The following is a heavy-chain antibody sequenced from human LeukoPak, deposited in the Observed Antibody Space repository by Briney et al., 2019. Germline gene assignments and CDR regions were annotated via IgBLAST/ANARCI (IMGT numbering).Heavy chain of an antibody. D-gene: IGHD3-3*01. CDR2: IYHSGST. Sequence: SETLSLTCTVSGYSISSGYYWGWIRQPPGKGLEWIGSIYHSGSTYYNPSLKSRVTISVDTSKNQFSLKLSSVTAADTAVYYCARDLVYYDFWSGYYTLDYRGQGTLVTVSS. CDR1: GYSISSGYY. J-gene: IGHJ4*02. V-gene: IGHV4-38-2*02. CDR3: ARDLVYYDFWSGYYTLDY.